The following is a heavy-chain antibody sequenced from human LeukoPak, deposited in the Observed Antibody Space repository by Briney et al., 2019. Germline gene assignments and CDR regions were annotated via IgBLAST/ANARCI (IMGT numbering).Heavy chain of an antibody. CDR2: IYHSGST. D-gene: IGHD6-19*01. Sequence: PSETLSLTCAVSGGSISSSNWWSWVRQPPGKGLEWIGEIYHSGSTNYNPSLKSRVTISVDKSKNQFSLKLSSVTAADTAVYYCARDNSSGRYPRFDYWGQGTLVTVSS. V-gene: IGHV4-4*02. CDR3: ARDNSSGRYPRFDY. CDR1: GGSISSSNW. J-gene: IGHJ4*02.